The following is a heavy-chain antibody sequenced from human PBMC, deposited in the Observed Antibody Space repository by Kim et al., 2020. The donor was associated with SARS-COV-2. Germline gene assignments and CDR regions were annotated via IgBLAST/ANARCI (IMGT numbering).Heavy chain of an antibody. D-gene: IGHD1-26*01. J-gene: IGHJ5*02. CDR1: GGSISSSSYY. Sequence: SETLSLTCTVSGGSISSSSYYWGWIRQPPGKGLEWIGSIYYSGSTYYNPTLKSRVTISVDTSKNQFSLKLSSVTAADTAVYYCARVQPSSPWFDPWGQGTLVTVSS. V-gene: IGHV4-39*07. CDR3: ARVQPSSPWFDP. CDR2: IYYSGST.